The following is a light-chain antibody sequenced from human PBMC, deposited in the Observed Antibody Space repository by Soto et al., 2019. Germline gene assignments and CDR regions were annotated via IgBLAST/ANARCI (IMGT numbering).Light chain of an antibody. CDR1: SSDVGYYNF. CDR2: DVT. J-gene: IGLJ2*01. Sequence: QSALTQPRSVSGSPGQSVTISCSGTSSDVGYYNFVSWYQQHPGKAPKLLIYDVTKRPSGVPDRFSGSKSGNTASLTISGLQAEDEADYYCSSYAGRYSVVFGGGTQLTVL. CDR3: SSYAGRYSVV. V-gene: IGLV2-11*01.